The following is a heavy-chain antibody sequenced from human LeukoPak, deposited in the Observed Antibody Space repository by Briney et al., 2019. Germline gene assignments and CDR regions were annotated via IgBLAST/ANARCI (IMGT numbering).Heavy chain of an antibody. D-gene: IGHD4/OR15-4a*01. CDR2: INHSGST. CDR3: ARGPLGLTYYYGMDV. V-gene: IGHV4-4*02. CDR1: GDSITSDKW. Sequence: PSETLSLTCAVSGDSITSDKWWTWVRQPPGKGLEWIGEINHSGSTNYNPSLKSRDSISADTSKNQFSLKLSSVTAADTAVYYCARGPLGLTYYYGMDVWGQGTTVTVSS. J-gene: IGHJ6*02.